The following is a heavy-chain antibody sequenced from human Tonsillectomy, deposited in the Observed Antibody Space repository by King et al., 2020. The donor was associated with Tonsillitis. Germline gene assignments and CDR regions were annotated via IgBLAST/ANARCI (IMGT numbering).Heavy chain of an antibody. J-gene: IGHJ4*02. D-gene: IGHD6-13*01. Sequence: QLQESGPGLVKPSETLSLTCTVSGHSISSGNYWGWIRQPPGKGLEWIGSIYHSGSTYYNPSLKSRVTMSVDTSKNQFSLKLSSVTAADTAVYYCARWIAAAAVDYWGQGTLVTVSS. CDR2: IYHSGST. V-gene: IGHV4-38-2*02. CDR3: ARWIAAAAVDY. CDR1: GHSISSGNY.